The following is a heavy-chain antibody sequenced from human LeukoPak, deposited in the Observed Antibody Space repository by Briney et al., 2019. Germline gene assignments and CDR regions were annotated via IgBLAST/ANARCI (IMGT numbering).Heavy chain of an antibody. Sequence: GASVKVSCKASGYTLTSYDINWVRQATGQGLEWMGWMNPNSGNTGYAQKFQGRVTMTRNTSISTAYMELSSLRSEDTAVYYCARGGLEWELLGGRFDYWGQGTLVTVSS. CDR1: GYTLTSYD. J-gene: IGHJ4*02. CDR3: ARGGLEWELLGGRFDY. CDR2: MNPNSGNT. V-gene: IGHV1-8*01. D-gene: IGHD1-26*01.